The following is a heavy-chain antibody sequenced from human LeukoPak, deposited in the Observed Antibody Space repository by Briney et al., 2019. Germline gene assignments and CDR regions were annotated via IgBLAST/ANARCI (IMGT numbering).Heavy chain of an antibody. J-gene: IGHJ5*02. Sequence: RASVKVSCKASGYTFTGYYMHWVRQAPGQGLEWMGWINPNSGGTNYAQKFQGRVTMTRDTSISTAYMELSSLRSEDTAVYYCARSSYIVVVPAAIQRGGEYNWFDPWGQGTLVTVSS. CDR1: GYTFTGYY. V-gene: IGHV1-2*02. CDR3: ARSSYIVVVPAAIQRGGEYNWFDP. D-gene: IGHD2-2*02. CDR2: INPNSGGT.